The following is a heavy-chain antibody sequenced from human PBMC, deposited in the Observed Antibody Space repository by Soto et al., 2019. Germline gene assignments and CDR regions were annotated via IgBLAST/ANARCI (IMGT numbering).Heavy chain of an antibody. J-gene: IGHJ2*01. Sequence: SETLSLTCTVSGGSVSSGSYYWSWIRQPPGKGLEWIGYIYYSGSTNYNPSLKSRVTISVDTSKNQFSLKLSSVTAADTAVYYCARQKVQLGNYWYFDLWGRGTLVTVSS. CDR3: ARQKVQLGNYWYFDL. D-gene: IGHD1-1*01. V-gene: IGHV4-61*01. CDR2: IYYSGST. CDR1: GGSVSSGSYY.